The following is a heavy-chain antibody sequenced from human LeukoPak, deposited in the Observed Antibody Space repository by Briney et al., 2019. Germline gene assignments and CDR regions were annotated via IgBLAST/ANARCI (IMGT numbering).Heavy chain of an antibody. V-gene: IGHV3-33*06. J-gene: IGHJ4*02. CDR3: AKDSQLDY. Sequence: QPGRSLRLSCAASGFTFSSYGMHWVRQAPGKGLEWAAVIWYDGSNKYYADSVKGRFTISRDNSKNTLYLQMNSLRAEDTAVYYCAKDSQLDYWGQGTLVTVSS. CDR2: IWYDGSNK. CDR1: GFTFSSYG. D-gene: IGHD1-1*01.